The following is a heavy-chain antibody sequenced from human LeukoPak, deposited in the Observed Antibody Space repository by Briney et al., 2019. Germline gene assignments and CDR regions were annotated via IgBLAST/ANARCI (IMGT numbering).Heavy chain of an antibody. J-gene: IGHJ4*02. D-gene: IGHD3-9*01. CDR1: GGSISSYY. CDR3: ARGGGDYDILTGYFGHLDY. CDR2: IYYSGST. V-gene: IGHV4-59*01. Sequence: SETLSLTCTVSGGSISSYYWSWIRQPPGKGLEWIGYIYYSGSTNYNPSLKSRVTISVDTSKNQFSLRLSSVTAADTAVYYCARGGGDYDILTGYFGHLDYWGQGTLVTVSS.